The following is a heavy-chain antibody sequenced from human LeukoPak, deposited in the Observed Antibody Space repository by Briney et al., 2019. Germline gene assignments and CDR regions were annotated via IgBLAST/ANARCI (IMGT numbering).Heavy chain of an antibody. J-gene: IGHJ5*02. CDR2: IIPIFGTA. V-gene: IGHV1-69*01. CDR3: AGTYDFWSGYLGNWFDP. D-gene: IGHD3-3*01. CDR1: GGTFSSYA. Sequence: GSSVKVSCKASGGTFSSYAISWVRQAPGQGLEWMGGIIPIFGTANYAQRFQGRVTITADESTSTAYMELSSLRSEDTAVYYCAGTYDFWSGYLGNWFDPWGQGTLVTVSS.